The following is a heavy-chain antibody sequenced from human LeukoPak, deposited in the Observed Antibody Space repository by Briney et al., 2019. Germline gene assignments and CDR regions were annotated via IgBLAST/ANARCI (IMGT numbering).Heavy chain of an antibody. CDR2: ISGSGGST. CDR3: AKPVVRGVVVAATRYYFDY. V-gene: IGHV3-23*01. J-gene: IGHJ4*02. CDR1: GFTLSSHA. Sequence: GGSLRLSCAASGFTLSSHAMSWVRQAPGKGLEWVSAISGSGGSTYYADSVKGRFTISRDNSKNTLYLQMNSLRAEDTAVYYCAKPVVRGVVVAATRYYFDYWGQGTLVTVSS. D-gene: IGHD2-15*01.